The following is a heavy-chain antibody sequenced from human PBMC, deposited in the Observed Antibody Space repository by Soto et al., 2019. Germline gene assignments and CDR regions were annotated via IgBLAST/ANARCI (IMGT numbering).Heavy chain of an antibody. CDR2: INHSGST. J-gene: IGHJ4*02. CDR1: GGSFSGYY. CDR3: ARRGDYYDSSAKGGFDY. V-gene: IGHV4-34*01. D-gene: IGHD3-22*01. Sequence: SETLSLTCAVYGGSFSGYYWTWIRQPPGTGLEWIGEINHSGSTNYNPSLKSRVTISVDTSKNQFSLKLTSVTAADTAVYYCARRGDYYDSSAKGGFDYWGQGPLVTVSS.